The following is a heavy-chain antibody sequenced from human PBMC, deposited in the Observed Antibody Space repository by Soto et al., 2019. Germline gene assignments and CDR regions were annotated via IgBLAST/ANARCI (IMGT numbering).Heavy chain of an antibody. J-gene: IGHJ3*02. V-gene: IGHV1-3*01. CDR1: GYTFTSYA. CDR2: INAGNGNT. Sequence: GASVKVSCKASGYTFTSYAMHWVRQAPGQRLEWMGWINAGNGNTKYSQKFQGRVTITRDTSASTAYMELSSLRSEDTAVYYCARNILSEGMIVVVIILDIWGQGTMVIFSS. D-gene: IGHD3-22*01. CDR3: ARNILSEGMIVVVIILDI.